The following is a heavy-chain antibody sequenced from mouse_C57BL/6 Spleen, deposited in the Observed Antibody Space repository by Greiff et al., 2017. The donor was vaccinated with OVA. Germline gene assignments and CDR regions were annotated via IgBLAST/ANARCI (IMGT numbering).Heavy chain of an antibody. J-gene: IGHJ3*01. CDR1: GYTFTDYY. CDR2: IYPGSGNT. D-gene: IGHD2-4*01. Sequence: VQLQQSGAELVRPGASVKLSCKASGYTFTDYYINWVKQRPGQGLEWIARIYPGSGNTYYNEKFKGKATLTAEKSSSTAYMQLSSLTSEDSAVYFCARLGDYDGFAYWGQGTLVTVSA. V-gene: IGHV1-76*01. CDR3: ARLGDYDGFAY.